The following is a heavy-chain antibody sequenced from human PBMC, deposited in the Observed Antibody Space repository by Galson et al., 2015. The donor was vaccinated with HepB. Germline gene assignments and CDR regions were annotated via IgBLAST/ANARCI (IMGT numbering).Heavy chain of an antibody. CDR2: ISYSGST. V-gene: IGHV4-39*07. CDR1: GGSISSSGSY. Sequence: SETLSLTCTVSGGSISSSGSYWGWIRQPPGKGLEWIGSISYSGSTYYSPSLKSRVTISIDTSKNQFSLRLSSATAADTAVYYCAGGVEGAFDIWGQGTMVTVSS. CDR3: AGGVEGAFDI. D-gene: IGHD2-15*01. J-gene: IGHJ3*02.